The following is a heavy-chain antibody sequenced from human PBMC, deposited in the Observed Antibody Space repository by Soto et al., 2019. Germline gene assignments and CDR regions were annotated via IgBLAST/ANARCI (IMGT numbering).Heavy chain of an antibody. D-gene: IGHD1-26*01. J-gene: IGHJ4*02. CDR1: GFTFSSYG. V-gene: IGHV3-30*18. CDR3: AKDEGGGY. Sequence: QVQLVESGGGVVQPGRSLRLSCAASGFTFSSYGMHWVRQAPGKGLEWVAVISYDGSNKYYADSVKGRFTISRDNSKSTLYLQMNSLRAEDTAVYYCAKDEGGGYWGQGTLVTVSS. CDR2: ISYDGSNK.